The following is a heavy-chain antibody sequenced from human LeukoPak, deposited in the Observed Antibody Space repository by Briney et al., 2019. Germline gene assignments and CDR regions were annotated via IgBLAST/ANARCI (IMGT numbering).Heavy chain of an antibody. CDR2: IYHSGST. D-gene: IGHD2-15*01. J-gene: IGHJ6*03. V-gene: IGHV4-30-2*02. CDR1: GGSISSGGYS. Sequence: SETLSLTCAVSGGSISSGGYSWSWIRQPPGKGLEWIGYIYHSGSTYYNPSLKSRVTISADTSKNQFSLQVNSMTPADTAIYYCARARVVATFYYYYMDVWGKGTTVTVSS. CDR3: ARARVVATFYYYYMDV.